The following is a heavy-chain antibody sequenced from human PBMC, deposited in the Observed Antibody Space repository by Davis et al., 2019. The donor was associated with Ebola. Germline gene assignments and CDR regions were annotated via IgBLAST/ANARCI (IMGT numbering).Heavy chain of an antibody. CDR1: GFTFSNAW. CDR2: IKSKTDGGTT. CDR3: TTDSPYYYDSSGYYYVYYYYGMDV. V-gene: IGHV3-15*01. D-gene: IGHD3-22*01. Sequence: PGGSLRLSCAASGFTFSNAWMSWVRQAPGKGLEWVGRIKSKTDGGTTDYAAPVKGRFTISRDDSKNTLYLQMNSLKTEDTAVYYCTTDSPYYYDSSGYYYVYYYYGMDVWGQGTTVTVSS. J-gene: IGHJ6*02.